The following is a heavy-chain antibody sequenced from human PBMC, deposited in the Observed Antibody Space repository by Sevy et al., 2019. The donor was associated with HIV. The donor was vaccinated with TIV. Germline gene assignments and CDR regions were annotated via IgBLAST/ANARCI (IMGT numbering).Heavy chain of an antibody. D-gene: IGHD3-22*01. Sequence: ASVKVYCKVSGYTLTKLSMHWVRQTPGKGLEWMTTFDPEDGDPEDGKTIYAQKFLGRVTMTEDTSTDTAYMELSSLRSEDTAVYYCATTKDYYDSSGYPFDSRGQGTLVTVSS. CDR2: FDPEDGDPEDGKT. CDR3: ATTKDYYDSSGYPFDS. J-gene: IGHJ5*01. V-gene: IGHV1-24*01. CDR1: GYTLTKLS.